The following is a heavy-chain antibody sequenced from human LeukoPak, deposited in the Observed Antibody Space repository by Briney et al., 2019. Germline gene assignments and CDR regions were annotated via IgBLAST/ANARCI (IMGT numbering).Heavy chain of an antibody. Sequence: GGSLRLSCAASGFNFDDYVMTWVRQAPGKGLEWVSGISWNSGNIGYADSVKGRFTISRDNAKNSLYLQMNSLRAEDTALYYCVKDHCSSTGCYEFDYWGQGTLVTVSS. CDR2: ISWNSGNI. CDR1: GFNFDDYV. J-gene: IGHJ4*02. V-gene: IGHV3-9*01. CDR3: VKDHCSSTGCYEFDY. D-gene: IGHD2-2*01.